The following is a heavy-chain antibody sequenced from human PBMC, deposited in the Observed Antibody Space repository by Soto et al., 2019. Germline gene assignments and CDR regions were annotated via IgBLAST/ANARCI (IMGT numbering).Heavy chain of an antibody. J-gene: IGHJ6*02. Sequence: GGSLRLSFVASGFTFSIYGMHRVRQAPGKGLEWVAVISYDGSNKYYADPVKGRLTISRDNYKNTLYLQMNSLRAEDTAVYYCAKDLVGGMDVWGQGTTVTVSS. CDR3: AKDLVGGMDV. V-gene: IGHV3-30*18. D-gene: IGHD2-8*02. CDR2: ISYDGSNK. CDR1: GFTFSIYG.